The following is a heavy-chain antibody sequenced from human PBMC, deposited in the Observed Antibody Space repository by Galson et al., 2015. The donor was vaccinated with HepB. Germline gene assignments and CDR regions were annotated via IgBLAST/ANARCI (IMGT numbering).Heavy chain of an antibody. D-gene: IGHD3-3*01. J-gene: IGHJ5*02. V-gene: IGHV3-33*01. CDR2: IWYDGSNK. Sequence: GLEWVAVIWYDGSNKYYADSVKGRFTISRDNSKNALYLQMNSLRAEDTAVYYCARDSRSDYDFWSGYSDWFDPWGQGTLVTVSS. CDR3: ARDSRSDYDFWSGYSDWFDP.